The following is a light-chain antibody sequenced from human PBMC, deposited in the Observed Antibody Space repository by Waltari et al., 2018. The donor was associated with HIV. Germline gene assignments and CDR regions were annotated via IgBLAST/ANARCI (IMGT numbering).Light chain of an antibody. CDR3: CSYAGRSTRV. V-gene: IGLV2-23*02. CDR2: EVT. CDR1: SSDVGSYNV. J-gene: IGLJ1*01. Sequence: QSALTQPASVSGSPGQSITISCTGTSSDVGSYNVVSWYQQHPGKAPKLMIYEVTKRPYWFSNRCSGSKSGNTASLTISGLQAEDEADYYCCSYAGRSTRVFGTGTKVTVL.